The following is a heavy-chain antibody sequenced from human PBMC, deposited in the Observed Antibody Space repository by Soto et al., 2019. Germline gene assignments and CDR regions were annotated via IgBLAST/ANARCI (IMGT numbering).Heavy chain of an antibody. CDR1: GGSFSSGGYY. J-gene: IGHJ4*02. Sequence: QLQLQESGPGLVKPSQTLSLACTVSGGSFSSGGYYWSWIRQLPGKGLEWIGYIYYSGSTYYNPSLKSLFTISLDTSENQFSLKLSSVTAADTAVYYCARATSFSGHHGYWGQGTLVTVSS. CDR2: IYYSGST. CDR3: ARATSFSGHHGY. D-gene: IGHD2-8*02. V-gene: IGHV4-31*01.